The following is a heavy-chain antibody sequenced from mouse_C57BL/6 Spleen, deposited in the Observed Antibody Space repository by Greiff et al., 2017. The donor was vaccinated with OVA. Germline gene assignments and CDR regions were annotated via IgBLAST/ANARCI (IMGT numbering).Heavy chain of an antibody. CDR2: IDPSDSET. D-gene: IGHD2-1*01. Sequence: VQLQQPGAELVRPGSSVKLSCKASGYTFTSYWMHWVKQRPIQGLEWIGNIDPSDSETHYNQKFKDKATLTVDKSSSTAYMQLSSLTSEDSAVYYCARYGNGYYFDYWGQGTTLTVSS. J-gene: IGHJ2*01. CDR3: ARYGNGYYFDY. V-gene: IGHV1-52*01. CDR1: GYTFTSYW.